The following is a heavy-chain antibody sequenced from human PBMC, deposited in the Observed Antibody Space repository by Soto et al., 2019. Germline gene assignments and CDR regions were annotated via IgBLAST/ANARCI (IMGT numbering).Heavy chain of an antibody. D-gene: IGHD2-2*01. CDR2: ISYDVSKK. J-gene: IGHJ6*02. CDR1: GFTFSNYA. Sequence: PGGSLRLSCAASGFTFSNYALHWVRQAPGKGLEWVAVISYDVSKKYYADSVKGRFTISRDNSNNMLYLQMNSLRAEDTAMYYCARATPTAYCSSTTCSYYYYYGMDVWGQGTTVTVS. CDR3: ARATPTAYCSSTTCSYYYYYGMDV. V-gene: IGHV3-30-3*01.